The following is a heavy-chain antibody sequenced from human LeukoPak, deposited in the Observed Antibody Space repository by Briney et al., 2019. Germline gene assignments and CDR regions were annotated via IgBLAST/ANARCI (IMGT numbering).Heavy chain of an antibody. V-gene: IGHV1-69*05. CDR2: IIPIFGTA. Sequence: ASVKVSCKASGGTFSSYAISWVRRAPGQGLEWMGGIIPIFGTANYAQKFQGRVTITTDESTSTAYMELSSLRSEDTAVYYCARGRDGYQEAEGAFDIWGQGTMVTVSS. CDR1: GGTFSSYA. J-gene: IGHJ3*02. CDR3: ARGRDGYQEAEGAFDI. D-gene: IGHD5-24*01.